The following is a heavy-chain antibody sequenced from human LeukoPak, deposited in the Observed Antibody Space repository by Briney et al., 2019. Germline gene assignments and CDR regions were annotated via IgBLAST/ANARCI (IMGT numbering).Heavy chain of an antibody. Sequence: GGSLRLSCAASGFTFSSYGMNWVRQAPGKGLEWVSYISSSSSTIYYADSVKGRFTISRDNAKNSLYLQMNSLRDEDTAVYYCARGGYGRWLQPFDYWGQGTLVTVSS. CDR2: ISSSSSTI. CDR1: GFTFSSYG. V-gene: IGHV3-48*02. D-gene: IGHD5-24*01. CDR3: ARGGYGRWLQPFDY. J-gene: IGHJ4*02.